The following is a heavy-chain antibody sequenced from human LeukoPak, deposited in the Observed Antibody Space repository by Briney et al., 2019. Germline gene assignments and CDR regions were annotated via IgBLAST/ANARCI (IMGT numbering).Heavy chain of an antibody. D-gene: IGHD3-10*01. V-gene: IGHV3-11*01. J-gene: IGHJ6*02. Sequence: AGGSLRLSCAASGFTFSDYYMSWIRQAPGKGLEWVSYISSSGSTIYYADSVKGRFTISRDNAKNSLYLQMNSLRAEDTAVYYCARDLVTTMLRGEYYYYYGMDVWGQGTTVTVSS. CDR2: ISSSGSTI. CDR3: ARDLVTTMLRGEYYYYYGMDV. CDR1: GFTFSDYY.